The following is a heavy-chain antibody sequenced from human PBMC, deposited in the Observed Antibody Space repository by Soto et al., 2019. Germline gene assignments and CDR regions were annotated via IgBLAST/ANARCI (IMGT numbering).Heavy chain of an antibody. Sequence: GASVKVSCKASGGTFSSYAISWVRQAPGQGLEWMGGIIPIFGTANYAQKFQGRVTITADESTSTAYMELSSLRSEDTAVYYCARDHGAAAGTRWFDPWGQGTLVTVSS. V-gene: IGHV1-69*13. CDR2: IIPIFGTA. J-gene: IGHJ5*02. CDR3: ARDHGAAAGTRWFDP. D-gene: IGHD6-13*01. CDR1: GGTFSSYA.